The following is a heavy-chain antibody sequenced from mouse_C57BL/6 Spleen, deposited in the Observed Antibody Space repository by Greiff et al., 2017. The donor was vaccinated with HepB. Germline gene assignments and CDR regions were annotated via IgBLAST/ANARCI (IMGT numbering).Heavy chain of an antibody. Sequence: EVMLVESGGGLVKPGGSLKLSCAASGFTFSDYGMHWVRQAPEKGLEWVAYISSGSSTIYYADTVKGRFTISRDNAKNTLFLQMTSLRSEDTAMYYCEREIYYDYSWFAYWGQGTLVTVSA. D-gene: IGHD2-4*01. V-gene: IGHV5-17*01. CDR1: GFTFSDYG. CDR3: EREIYYDYSWFAY. CDR2: ISSGSSTI. J-gene: IGHJ3*01.